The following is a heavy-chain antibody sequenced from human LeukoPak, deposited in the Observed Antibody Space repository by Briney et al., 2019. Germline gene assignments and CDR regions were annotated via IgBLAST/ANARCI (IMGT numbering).Heavy chain of an antibody. Sequence: GGSLRLSCAASGFTFSSYAIHWVRQAPGKGLEWVAAISYDGSNKYYADSVKGRFTISRDNSKNTLYLQMNSLRVEDSAVYYCAKSVGMAKILSAFDYWGQGPLVTVSP. CDR2: ISYDGSNK. CDR3: AKSVGMAKILSAFDY. J-gene: IGHJ4*02. CDR1: GFTFSSYA. V-gene: IGHV3-30*04. D-gene: IGHD5-24*01.